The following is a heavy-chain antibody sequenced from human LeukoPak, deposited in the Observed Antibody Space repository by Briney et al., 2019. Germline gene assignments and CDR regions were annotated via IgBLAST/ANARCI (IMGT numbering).Heavy chain of an antibody. Sequence: PGGSLRLSCAASGFTFSSSAMTWVRQSPGKGLEWVSAISGGGSTTYYAYYADSVKGRFTISRDDSKNTLYLQMNSLRAEDTAVYYCAKFYDILTGHFDYWGQGTLVTVSS. D-gene: IGHD3-9*01. V-gene: IGHV3-23*01. CDR3: AKFYDILTGHFDY. CDR1: GFTFSSSA. CDR2: ISGGGSTTYYA. J-gene: IGHJ4*02.